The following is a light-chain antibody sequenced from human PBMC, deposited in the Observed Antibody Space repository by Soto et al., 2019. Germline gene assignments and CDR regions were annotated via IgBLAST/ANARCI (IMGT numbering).Light chain of an antibody. CDR3: QQYNVWVGYT. CDR1: QGLAAN. J-gene: IGKJ2*01. Sequence: EVVLTQSPATLSVSPGETATLSCRATQGLAANFAWYQQKRGKAPRLLIYDASTRATGVPARFSGSVSVTGFTLAISSVQPEDAAVYYCGCQQYNVWVGYTFGQGTKLEMK. CDR2: DAS. V-gene: IGKV3-15*01.